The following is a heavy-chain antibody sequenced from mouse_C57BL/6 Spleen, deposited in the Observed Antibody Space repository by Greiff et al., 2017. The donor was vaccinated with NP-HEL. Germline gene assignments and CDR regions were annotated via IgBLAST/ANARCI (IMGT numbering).Heavy chain of an antibody. V-gene: IGHV1-64*01. Sequence: VQLQQPGAELVKPGASVKLSCKASGYTFTSYWMHWVKQRPGQGLEWIGMIHPNSGSTNYNEKFKSKATLTVDKSSSTAYMQLSSLTSEDSAVYYCARSDYEDYYAMDYWGQGTSVTVSS. CDR1: GYTFTSYW. CDR3: ARSDYEDYYAMDY. CDR2: IHPNSGST. D-gene: IGHD2-4*01. J-gene: IGHJ4*01.